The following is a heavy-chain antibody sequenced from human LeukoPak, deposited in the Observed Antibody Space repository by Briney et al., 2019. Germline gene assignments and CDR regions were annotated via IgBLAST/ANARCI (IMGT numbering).Heavy chain of an antibody. V-gene: IGHV1-46*01. CDR3: ARGLLPDLDYYDSSGYRGSWFDP. Sequence: ASVKVSCKASGYTFTSYYMHWVRQAPGQGLEWMGIINPSGGSTSYAQKFQGRVTMTRDTSTSTDYMELSSLRSKDTAVYYCARGLLPDLDYYDSSGYRGSWFDPWGQGTLVTVSS. CDR2: INPSGGST. J-gene: IGHJ5*02. CDR1: GYTFTSYY. D-gene: IGHD3-22*01.